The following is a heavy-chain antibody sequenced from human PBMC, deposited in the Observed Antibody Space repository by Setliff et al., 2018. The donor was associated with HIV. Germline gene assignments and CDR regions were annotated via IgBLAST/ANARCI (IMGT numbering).Heavy chain of an antibody. CDR1: GASIRSYY. J-gene: IGHJ3*02. CDR3: ARQRANWNYEPFDI. V-gene: IGHV4-59*08. Sequence: PSETLSLTCIVSGASIRSYYWAWIRQSPGRGLQYLGHLYYSGSTNYNPSLKSRITMSMDTSKNQFSLTLNSVTAADTAVYYCARQRANWNYEPFDIWGQGTMVTVSS. CDR2: LYYSGST. D-gene: IGHD1-7*01.